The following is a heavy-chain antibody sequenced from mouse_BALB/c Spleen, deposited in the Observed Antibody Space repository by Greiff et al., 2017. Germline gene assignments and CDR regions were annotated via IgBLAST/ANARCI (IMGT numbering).Heavy chain of an antibody. J-gene: IGHJ3*01. CDR1: GFSLTDYG. V-gene: IGHV2-6-5*01. D-gene: IGHD2-4*01. CDR2: IWGGGST. CDR3: AHYDYDGAWFAY. Sequence: VKLQESGPGLVAPSQSLSITCTVSGFSLTDYGVSWIRQPPGKGLEWLGVIWGGGSTYYNSALKSRLSISKDNSKSQVFLKMNSLQTDDAAMYYCAHYDYDGAWFAYWGQGTLVTVSA.